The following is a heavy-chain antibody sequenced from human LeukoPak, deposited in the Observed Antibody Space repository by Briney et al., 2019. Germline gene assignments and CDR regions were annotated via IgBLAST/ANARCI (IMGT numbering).Heavy chain of an antibody. D-gene: IGHD6-13*01. V-gene: IGHV3-21*01. Sequence: SGGSLTLFCAASGFTFSSYSMIWVRQAPGKGLEWVSSISSSSSYIYYADSVKGRFTISRDNAKNSLYLQMNSLRAEDTAVYYCARDGYSSSWYYWGQRTLVTVSS. CDR2: ISSSSSYI. CDR3: ARDGYSSSWYY. J-gene: IGHJ4*02. CDR1: GFTFSSYS.